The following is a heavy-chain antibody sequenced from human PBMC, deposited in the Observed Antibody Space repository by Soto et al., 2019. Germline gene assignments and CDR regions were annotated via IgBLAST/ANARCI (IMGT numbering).Heavy chain of an antibody. D-gene: IGHD3-16*01. Sequence: QVHLVQSGAEVRKPGSSVKVSCKASGGTFRNHGINWVRQAPGQGLEWVGAFIPILGTTNYAPKLQGRVTITADESTSTAYMQLSSLRSEDSAIYFCARALLRLGELSFGSFDYWGQGTLVTVSS. CDR1: GGTFRNHG. CDR3: ARALLRLGELSFGSFDY. CDR2: FIPILGTT. J-gene: IGHJ4*02. V-gene: IGHV1-69*01.